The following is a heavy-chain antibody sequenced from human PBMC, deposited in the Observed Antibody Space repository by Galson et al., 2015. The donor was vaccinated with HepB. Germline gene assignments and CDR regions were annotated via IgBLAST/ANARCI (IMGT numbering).Heavy chain of an antibody. Sequence: SLRLSCAASGFTFNNYGMGWVRQAPGKGLEWVSTISGDASNIWYAGSVRGRFTISRDNSRNTVFLQMNSLRADDTALYYCAKDTAGSGYYTAGYWGQGILVTVSS. J-gene: IGHJ4*02. CDR3: AKDTAGSGYYTAGY. CDR2: ISGDASNI. CDR1: GFTFNNYG. D-gene: IGHD3-3*01. V-gene: IGHV3-23*01.